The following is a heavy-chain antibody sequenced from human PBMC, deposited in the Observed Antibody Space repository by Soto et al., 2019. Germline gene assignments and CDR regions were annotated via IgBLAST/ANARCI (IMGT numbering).Heavy chain of an antibody. D-gene: IGHD3-22*01. CDR3: AADGIDYYDSSGYPIFGYFDY. CDR1: GFTFTSSA. V-gene: IGHV1-58*01. CDR2: IVVGSGNT. Sequence: SVKVSCKASGFTFTSSAVQWVRQARGQRLEWIGWIVVGSGNTNYAQKFQERVTITRDMSTSTAYMELSSLRSEDTAVYYCAADGIDYYDSSGYPIFGYFDYWGQGTLVTVSS. J-gene: IGHJ4*02.